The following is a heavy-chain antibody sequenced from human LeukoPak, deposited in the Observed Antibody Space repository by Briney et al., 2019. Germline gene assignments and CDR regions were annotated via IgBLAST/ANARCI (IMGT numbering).Heavy chain of an antibody. CDR1: GFTFSSYE. CDR2: ISSSGGTI. CDR3: ARGDPVRYGMDV. D-gene: IGHD3-10*02. J-gene: IGHJ6*02. Sequence: GGSLRLSCAASGFTFSSYEMNWVRQAPGKGLEWVSYISSSGGTIYYADSVKGRFTISRDNAKNSLYLQMNSLRAEDTAVYYCARGDPVRYGMDVWGQGTTVTVSS. V-gene: IGHV3-48*03.